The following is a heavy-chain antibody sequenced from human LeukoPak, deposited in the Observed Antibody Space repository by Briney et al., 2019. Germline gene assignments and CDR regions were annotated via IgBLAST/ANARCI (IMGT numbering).Heavy chain of an antibody. CDR1: GFTFSSYA. D-gene: IGHD1-26*01. J-gene: IGHJ4*02. CDR2: ISYDGSNK. Sequence: GGSLRLSCAASGFTFSSYAMHWVRQAPGKGLEWVAVISYDGSNKYYADSVKGRFTISRDNSKNTLYLQMNSLRAEDTAVYYCARVAGGSYFDYWGQGTLVTVSS. CDR3: ARVAGGSYFDY. V-gene: IGHV3-30-3*01.